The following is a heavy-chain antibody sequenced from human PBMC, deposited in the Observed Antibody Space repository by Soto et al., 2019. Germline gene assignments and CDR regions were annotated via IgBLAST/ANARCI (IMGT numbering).Heavy chain of an antibody. D-gene: IGHD3-22*01. Sequence: GGSLRLSCAASGFTFSNAWMNWVRQAPGKGLEWVGRIKSKTDGGTTNYAAPVKGRFTISRDDSKNTLYLQMNSLKTEDTAVYYCTSQAYYYDSSGYFRGPIVPDDIWGQGTMVTVSS. CDR2: IKSKTDGGTT. CDR1: GFTFSNAW. CDR3: TSQAYYYDSSGYFRGPIVPDDI. V-gene: IGHV3-15*07. J-gene: IGHJ3*02.